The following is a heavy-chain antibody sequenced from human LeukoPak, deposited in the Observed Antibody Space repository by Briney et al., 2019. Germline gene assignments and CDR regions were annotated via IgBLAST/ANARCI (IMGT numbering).Heavy chain of an antibody. Sequence: GSLRLSCAASGFTFSTYAMNWVRQAPGKGLEWVSGINGSGGTTYYADSVKGRFTISRDNSKNTLYLQMNYLRAEDTALYYCAKNIAAPTTPFYYWGQGTLVTVSS. V-gene: IGHV3-23*01. CDR3: AKNIAAPTTPFYY. D-gene: IGHD6-13*01. CDR2: INGSGGTT. CDR1: GFTFSTYA. J-gene: IGHJ4*02.